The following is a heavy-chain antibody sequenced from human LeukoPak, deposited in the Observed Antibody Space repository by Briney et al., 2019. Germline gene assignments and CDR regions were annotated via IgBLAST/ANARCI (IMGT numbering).Heavy chain of an antibody. CDR2: IFYSGST. D-gene: IGHD2-2*01. CDR1: GGSISTSNYY. V-gene: IGHV4-39*07. CDR3: ARDLVVVPAAPAAWFDP. J-gene: IGHJ5*02. Sequence: SETLSLTCTVSGGSISTSNYYWGWIRQPPGKGLEWIGNIFYSGSTYYSPSLKSRVTISLDTSRNQFSLKLSSVTAADTAVYYCARDLVVVPAAPAAWFDPWGQGTLVTVSS.